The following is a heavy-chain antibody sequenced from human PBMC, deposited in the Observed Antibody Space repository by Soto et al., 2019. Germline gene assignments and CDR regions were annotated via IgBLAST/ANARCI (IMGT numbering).Heavy chain of an antibody. CDR3: ARDYMNPVVRYHDSSGDAFDI. V-gene: IGHV1-46*01. D-gene: IGHD3-22*01. J-gene: IGHJ3*02. Sequence: ASVKVSCKASGYTFTSYYMHWVRQAPGQGLEWMGIINPSGGSTSYAQKFQGRVTMTRDTSTSTVYMELSSLRSEDTAVYYCARDYMNPVVRYHDSSGDAFDIWGQGTMVTVSS. CDR2: INPSGGST. CDR1: GYTFTSYY.